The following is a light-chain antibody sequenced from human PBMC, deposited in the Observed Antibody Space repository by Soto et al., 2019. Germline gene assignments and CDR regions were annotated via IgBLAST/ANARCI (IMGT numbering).Light chain of an antibody. Sequence: EMVLTQSPGTLSLSPGERATLSCRASQTVTSNRLAWYQQKPGQAPRLLIYGASRRATGIPDRFSGSGSGTDFTLTISRLEPEDFAVYYCQHSGSLPSGFAFGPGTTLDTK. J-gene: IGKJ3*01. CDR1: QTVTSNR. CDR2: GAS. V-gene: IGKV3-20*01. CDR3: QHSGSLPSGFA.